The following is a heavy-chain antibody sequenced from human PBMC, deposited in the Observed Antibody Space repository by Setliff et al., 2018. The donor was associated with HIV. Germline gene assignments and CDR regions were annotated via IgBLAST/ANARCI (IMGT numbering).Heavy chain of an antibody. J-gene: IGHJ6*03. CDR2: INVGNGNT. CDR1: GYTFISYA. CDR3: ARSLERQWLVPYYMDV. D-gene: IGHD6-19*01. V-gene: IGHV1-3*01. Sequence: ASVKVSCKASGYTFISYAMHWVRQAPGQRLEWMGWINVGNGNTKYSQNFQGRVTFTRDAFASTAYMELSSLRSEDMAVYYCARSLERQWLVPYYMDVWGKGTTVTVSS.